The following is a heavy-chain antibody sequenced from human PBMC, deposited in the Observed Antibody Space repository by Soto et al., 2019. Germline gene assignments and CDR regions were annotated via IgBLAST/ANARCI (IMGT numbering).Heavy chain of an antibody. CDR2: IYYSGST. D-gene: IGHD3-10*01. Sequence: SETLSLTCTVSGGSVSSGSYYWSWIRQPPGKGLEWIGYIYYSGSTNYNPSLKSRVTISVDTSKNQFSLKLSSVTAADTVVYYCARDSITMVRGVIIPYFDYWGQGTLVTVSS. V-gene: IGHV4-61*01. J-gene: IGHJ4*02. CDR1: GGSVSSGSYY. CDR3: ARDSITMVRGVIIPYFDY.